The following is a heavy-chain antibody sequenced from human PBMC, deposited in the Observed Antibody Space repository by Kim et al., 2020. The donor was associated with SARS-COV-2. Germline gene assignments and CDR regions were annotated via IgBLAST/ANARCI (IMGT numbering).Heavy chain of an antibody. CDR2: ISCSGGST. V-gene: IGHV3-23*01. CDR1: GFTFSSYT. J-gene: IGHJ4*02. D-gene: IGHD3-10*01. CDR3: AKVKGSLRFGELYRYYFDY. Sequence: GGSLRLSCAASGFTFSSYTMSWVRQAPGKGLEWVSAISCSGGSTYYADSVKGRFTISRDNSKNTLYLQMNSLRAEDTAVYYCAKVKGSLRFGELYRYYFDYWGQGTLVTVSS.